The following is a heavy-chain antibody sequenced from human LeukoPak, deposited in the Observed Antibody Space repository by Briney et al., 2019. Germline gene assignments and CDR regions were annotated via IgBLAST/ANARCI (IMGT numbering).Heavy chain of an antibody. V-gene: IGHV4-31*03. CDR2: IYYSGST. CDR1: GGSISSGGYY. J-gene: IGHJ6*02. CDR3: ARVFRYCSSTSCYKSYYYYGMDV. D-gene: IGHD2-2*02. Sequence: PSQTLSLTCTVSGGSISSGGYYWSWIRQHPGKGLEWIGCIYYSGSTYYNPSLKSRVTISVDTSKNQFSLKLSSVTAADTAVYYCARVFRYCSSTSCYKSYYYYGMDVWGQGTTVTVSS.